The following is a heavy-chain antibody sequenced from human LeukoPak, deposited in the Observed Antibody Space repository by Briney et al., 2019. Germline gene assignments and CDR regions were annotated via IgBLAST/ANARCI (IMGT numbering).Heavy chain of an antibody. CDR3: ARGRPGYFESSGYYKHYYSHDMDV. CDR2: INHSEST. V-gene: IGHV4-34*01. Sequence: SETLSLTCGVYGRSFSGYYWSWIRQPPGKGLEWVGEINHSESTNYNPSLKSRVTISLDTSKSQFFLKLSSVTAADTAVYYCARGRPGYFESSGYYKHYYSHDMDVWGQGTTVTVFS. J-gene: IGHJ6*02. CDR1: GRSFSGYY. D-gene: IGHD3-22*01.